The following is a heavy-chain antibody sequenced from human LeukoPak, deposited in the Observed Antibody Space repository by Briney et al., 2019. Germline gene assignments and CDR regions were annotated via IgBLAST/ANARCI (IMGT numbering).Heavy chain of an antibody. CDR1: GGSISTNNW. Sequence: SETLSLACAVSGGSISTNNWWTWVRQPPGKGLEWIGEIHHSGSTDYNPSLKSRVTISPDKSKNQFSLTLTSVTAADTAVYFCARAPLSGTYYTDAFDIWGQGTMVTVSS. CDR2: IHHSGST. D-gene: IGHD1-26*01. V-gene: IGHV4-4*02. CDR3: ARAPLSGTYYTDAFDI. J-gene: IGHJ3*02.